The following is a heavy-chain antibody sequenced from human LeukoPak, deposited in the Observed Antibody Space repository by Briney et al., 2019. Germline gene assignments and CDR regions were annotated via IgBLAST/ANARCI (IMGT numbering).Heavy chain of an antibody. CDR3: ARDTHEFWSGYYPDAFDI. V-gene: IGHV3-7*01. CDR2: IKEDGSEK. D-gene: IGHD3-3*01. Sequence: GGSLRLSCAASGFTFSSYWMTWVRQAPGKGLEWVANIKEDGSEKYYVDSVKGRFTISRDNAKKSMYLQVNSLRAEDTAVYYCARDTHEFWSGYYPDAFDIWGQGTMVTVSS. J-gene: IGHJ3*02. CDR1: GFTFSSYW.